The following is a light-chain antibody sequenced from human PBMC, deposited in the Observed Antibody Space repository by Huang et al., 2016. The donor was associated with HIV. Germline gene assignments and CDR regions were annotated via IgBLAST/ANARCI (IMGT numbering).Light chain of an antibody. CDR3: QQYNNCPPIT. V-gene: IGKV3-15*01. J-gene: IGKJ5*01. CDR1: QSVSSN. Sequence: EIVMTQSPATLSVSPGDRATLSCRASQSVSSNLAAYHQNPGQAPRLLIFVASTRATGIPARFSGSGSGKEFTLTISSLQSEDFAGYYCQQYNNCPPITFGQGTRLEIK. CDR2: VAS.